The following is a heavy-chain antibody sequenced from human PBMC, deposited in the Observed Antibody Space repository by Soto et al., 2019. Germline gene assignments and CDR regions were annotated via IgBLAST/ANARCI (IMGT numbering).Heavy chain of an antibody. D-gene: IGHD2-15*01. V-gene: IGHV3-11*01. CDR1: GFTFSDYY. CDR2: ISSSGSTI. J-gene: IGHJ5*02. Sequence: GGSLRLSCAASGFTFSDYYMSWIRQAPGKGLEWVSYISSSGSTIYYADSVKGRFTISRDNAKNSLYLQMNSLRAEDTAVYYCARTLGYCSGGSCDGWFDPWGQGTLVTVSS. CDR3: ARTLGYCSGGSCDGWFDP.